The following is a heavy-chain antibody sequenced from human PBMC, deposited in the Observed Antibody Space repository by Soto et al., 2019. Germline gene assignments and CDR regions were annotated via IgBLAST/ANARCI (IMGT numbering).Heavy chain of an antibody. V-gene: IGHV4-39*07. CDR3: ATYFSGEGGRGY. CDR1: GGSISSSSYY. CDR2: IYHSGST. Sequence: SETLSLSCTVSGGSISSSSYYWGWIRQPPGKGLEWIGSIYHSGSTYYNPSLKSRVTISMDTSKNQLSLILNSVTAADTAVYFCATYFSGEGGRGYWGQGTQVTVSS. J-gene: IGHJ4*02. D-gene: IGHD2-15*01.